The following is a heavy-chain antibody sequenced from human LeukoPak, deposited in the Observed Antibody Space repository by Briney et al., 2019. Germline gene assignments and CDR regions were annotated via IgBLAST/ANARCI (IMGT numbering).Heavy chain of an antibody. V-gene: IGHV1-46*01. D-gene: IGHD6-6*01. CDR3: AREYSSSSPAEYFQH. CDR2: VNPSGGST. Sequence: ASVKVSCKASGYTFTSYYMHWVRQAPGQGLEWMGIVNPSGGSTSYAQKFQGRVTMTRDTSTSTVYMELSSLRSEDTAVYYCAREYSSSSPAEYFQHWGQGTLVTVSS. CDR1: GYTFTSYY. J-gene: IGHJ1*01.